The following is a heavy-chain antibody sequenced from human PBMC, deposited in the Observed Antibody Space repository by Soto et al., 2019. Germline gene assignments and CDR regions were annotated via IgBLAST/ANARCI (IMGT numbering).Heavy chain of an antibody. V-gene: IGHV3-33*01. Sequence: QVQLVESGGGVVQPGRSLRLSCAASGFTFSNYGMHWVRQAPGKGLEWVEVIWYGGSDKYYANSVKGRFTISRDNSKNTLYLQMNSLRTEDTAVYYCARDNYGGNSRFDYWGQGTLVTVSS. D-gene: IGHD4-17*01. CDR2: IWYGGSDK. CDR1: GFTFSNYG. J-gene: IGHJ4*02. CDR3: ARDNYGGNSRFDY.